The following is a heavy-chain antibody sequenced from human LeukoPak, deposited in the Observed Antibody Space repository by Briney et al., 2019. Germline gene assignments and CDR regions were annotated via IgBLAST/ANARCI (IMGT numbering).Heavy chain of an antibody. J-gene: IGHJ6*03. CDR3: TTDEDYYDSSGYYYAILGYYYYYMDV. D-gene: IGHD3-22*01. CDR1: GFTFSNAW. V-gene: IGHV3-15*01. Sequence: GGSLRLSCAASGFTFSNAWMSWVRQAPGKGLEWVGRIKSKTDGGTTDYAAPVKGRITISRDDSKNTLYLQMNSLKTEDTAVYYCTTDEDYYDSSGYYYAILGYYYYYMDVWGKGTTVTVSS. CDR2: IKSKTDGGTT.